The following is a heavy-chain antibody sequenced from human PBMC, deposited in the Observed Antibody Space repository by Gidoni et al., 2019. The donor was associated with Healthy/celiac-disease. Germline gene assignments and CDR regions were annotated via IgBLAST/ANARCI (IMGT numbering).Heavy chain of an antibody. J-gene: IGHJ6*02. Sequence: QVQLQQWGAGLLKPSETLSLTCAVYGGSFSGYYWSWIRQPPGKGLEWIGEINHSGSTNYNPSLKSRVTISVDTSKNQFSLKLSSVTAADTAVYYCARGHSSSWYGRDYYYGMDVWGQGTTVTVSS. V-gene: IGHV4-34*01. CDR3: ARGHSSSWYGRDYYYGMDV. D-gene: IGHD6-13*01. CDR2: INHSGST. CDR1: GGSFSGYY.